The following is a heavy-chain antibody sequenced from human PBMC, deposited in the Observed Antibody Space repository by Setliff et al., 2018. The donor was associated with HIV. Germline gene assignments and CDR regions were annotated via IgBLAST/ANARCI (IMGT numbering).Heavy chain of an antibody. V-gene: IGHV4-39*02. J-gene: IGHJ4*02. D-gene: IGHD2-21*02. Sequence: KTSETLSLTCTVSGGSFSSNSYYWGWIRQPPGKGLEWIGSISYTGNAYNTPSLKSRVTISVDASKNQISLKLTSVTAADTATYYCAREGDGIDYWGQGTLVTVSS. CDR3: AREGDGIDY. CDR2: ISYTGNA. CDR1: GGSFSSNSYY.